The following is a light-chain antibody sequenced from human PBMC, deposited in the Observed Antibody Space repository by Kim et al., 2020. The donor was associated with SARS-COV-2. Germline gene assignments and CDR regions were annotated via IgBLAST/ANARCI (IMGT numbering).Light chain of an antibody. V-gene: IGLV3-19*01. CDR1: SLRSYY. J-gene: IGLJ3*02. CDR3: NSRDSSGNHLV. CDR2: GQN. Sequence: SSELTQDPAVSVALGQTVRITCQGDSLRSYYASWYQQKPGQAPVLVIYGQNNRPSGIPDRFSGSSSGNTASLTITGAQEEDEADYYCNSRDSSGNHLVFGGGTQLTVL.